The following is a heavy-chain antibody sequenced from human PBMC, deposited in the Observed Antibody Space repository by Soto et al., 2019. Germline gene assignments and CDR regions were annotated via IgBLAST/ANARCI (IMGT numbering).Heavy chain of an antibody. CDR2: INAGNGNT. D-gene: IGHD6-19*01. CDR3: ARDPPGVAGTSLGWRNHDY. V-gene: IGHV1-3*01. J-gene: IGHJ4*02. CDR1: GYTFASCA. Sequence: GASVAVCCKASGYTFASCARRWVRQAPGQRLEWMGWINAGNGNTNYAQKLQGRVTMTTDTSTSTAYMELRSLRSDDTAVYYCARDPPGVAGTSLGWRNHDYWGQGTLVTVS.